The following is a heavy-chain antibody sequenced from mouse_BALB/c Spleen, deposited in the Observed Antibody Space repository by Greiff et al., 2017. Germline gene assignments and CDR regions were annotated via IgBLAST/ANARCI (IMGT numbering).Heavy chain of an antibody. CDR2: INPYNDGT. CDR3: ARDGSSGYYAMDY. CDR1: GYTFTSYV. V-gene: IGHV1-14*01. Sequence: VQLQQSGPELVKPGASVKMSCKASGYTFTSYVMHWVKQKPGQGLEWIGYINPYNDGTKYNEKFKGKATLTSDKSSSTAYMELSSLTSEDSAVYYCARDGSSGYYAMDYWGQGTSVTVSS. J-gene: IGHJ4*01. D-gene: IGHD1-1*01.